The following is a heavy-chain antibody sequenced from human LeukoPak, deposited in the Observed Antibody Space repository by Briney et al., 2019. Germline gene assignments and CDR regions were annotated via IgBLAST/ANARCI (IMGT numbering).Heavy chain of an antibody. CDR3: ASGSSGYYFSY. V-gene: IGHV1-69*05. CDR2: IIPIFGTA. D-gene: IGHD3-22*01. Sequence: SVKVSCKASGGTFSSYAISWVRQAPGQGLEWMGRIIPIFGTANYAQKFQGRVTITTDESTNTAYMELSSLRSEDTAVYYCASGSSGYYFSYWGQGTLVTVSS. J-gene: IGHJ4*02. CDR1: GGTFSSYA.